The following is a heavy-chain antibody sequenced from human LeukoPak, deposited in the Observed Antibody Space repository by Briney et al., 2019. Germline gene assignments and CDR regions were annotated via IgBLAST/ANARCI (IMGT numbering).Heavy chain of an antibody. CDR2: IIPIFGTA. CDR1: GGTFSSYA. Sequence: ASVKVSCKASGGTFSSYAISWVRQAPGQGLEWMGGIIPIFGTANYAQKFQGRVTITADESTSTAYMELSSLRSEDTAVYYCAGSSYYYDSSGYSRWFDPWGQGTLVTVSS. D-gene: IGHD3-22*01. J-gene: IGHJ5*02. V-gene: IGHV1-69*13. CDR3: AGSSYYYDSSGYSRWFDP.